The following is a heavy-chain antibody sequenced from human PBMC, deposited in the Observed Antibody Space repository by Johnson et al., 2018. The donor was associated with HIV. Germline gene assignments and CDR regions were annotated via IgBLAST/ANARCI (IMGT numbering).Heavy chain of an antibody. CDR1: GFTFSSYD. J-gene: IGHJ3*02. D-gene: IGHD3-10*01. CDR3: AKEMEGYYGSGKGDAFDI. CDR2: ISGSGGST. V-gene: IGHV3-23*04. Sequence: EKLVESGGGLVQPGGSLRLSCAASGFTFSSYDMHWVRQAPGKGLEWVSAISGSGGSTYYADSVKGRFTISRDNSKNTLYLQMNSLRAEDTAVYYCAKEMEGYYGSGKGDAFDIWGQGTMVTVSS.